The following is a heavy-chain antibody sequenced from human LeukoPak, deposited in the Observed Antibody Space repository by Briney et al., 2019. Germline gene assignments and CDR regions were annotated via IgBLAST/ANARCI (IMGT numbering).Heavy chain of an antibody. Sequence: SETLPLTCAVYGGSFSAYYWSWIRQPPWKGLEWIGEINHSGSTNYNPSLKSRVTISEDTSKNQFSLKLSSVTAADTAVYYCAARSGSYFPRDYWGQGTLVTVSS. CDR1: GGSFSAYY. D-gene: IGHD3-22*01. J-gene: IGHJ4*02. V-gene: IGHV4-34*01. CDR2: INHSGST. CDR3: AARSGSYFPRDY.